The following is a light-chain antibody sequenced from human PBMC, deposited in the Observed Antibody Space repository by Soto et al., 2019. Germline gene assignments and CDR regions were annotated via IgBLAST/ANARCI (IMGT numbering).Light chain of an antibody. Sequence: QSVLTQPPSASGSPGQSVTISCTGTSSDVGGRRYVAWFQQHPGKAPKLILFGVNKRPSGVPDRFSGSMSGSTASLTVSGLQTEDEADYYCSSYGGSNYVFGPGTKVTVL. V-gene: IGLV2-8*01. CDR3: SSYGGSNYV. CDR2: GVN. CDR1: SSDVGGRRY. J-gene: IGLJ1*01.